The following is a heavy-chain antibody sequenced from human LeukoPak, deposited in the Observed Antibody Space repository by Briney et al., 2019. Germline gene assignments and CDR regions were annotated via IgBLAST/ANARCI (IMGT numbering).Heavy chain of an antibody. CDR1: VYTFTGYY. Sequence: ASVKVSCKASVYTFTGYYMLWVRQAPGQGLEWMGWINPNSGGTNYAQKFQGKVSMTRETSISTAYMELSRLRSDDTAVDYCARTLPPSRYVVVPAADLNWFDPWGQGTLVTVSS. V-gene: IGHV1-2*02. CDR3: ARTLPPSRYVVVPAADLNWFDP. D-gene: IGHD2-2*01. J-gene: IGHJ5*02. CDR2: INPNSGGT.